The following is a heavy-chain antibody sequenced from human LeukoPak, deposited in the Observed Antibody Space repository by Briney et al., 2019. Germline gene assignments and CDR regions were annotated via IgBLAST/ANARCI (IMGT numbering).Heavy chain of an antibody. CDR3: ALLGAYYYDSSGYYYFQH. D-gene: IGHD3-22*01. Sequence: GGSLRLSCAASGFTFSSYWMHWVRQAPGKGLVWVSRINSDGSSTSYADSVKGRFTISRDNAKNTLYLQMNSLRAEDTAVYYCALLGAYYYDSSGYYYFQHWGQGTLVTVSS. V-gene: IGHV3-74*01. CDR2: INSDGSST. J-gene: IGHJ1*01. CDR1: GFTFSSYW.